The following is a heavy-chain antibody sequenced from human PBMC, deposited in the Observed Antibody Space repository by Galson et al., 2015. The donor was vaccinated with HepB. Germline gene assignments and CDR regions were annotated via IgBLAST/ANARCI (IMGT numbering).Heavy chain of an antibody. Sequence: SLRLSCAASGFTFSSYGMHWVRQAPGKGLEWVAVISYDGSNKYYADSVKGRFTISRDNSKNTLYLQMNSLRAEDTAAYYCAKARAYSSGWYGPKAIYNYGMDVWGQGTTVTVSS. D-gene: IGHD6-19*01. CDR2: ISYDGSNK. CDR3: AKARAYSSGWYGPKAIYNYGMDV. CDR1: GFTFSSYG. J-gene: IGHJ6*02. V-gene: IGHV3-30*18.